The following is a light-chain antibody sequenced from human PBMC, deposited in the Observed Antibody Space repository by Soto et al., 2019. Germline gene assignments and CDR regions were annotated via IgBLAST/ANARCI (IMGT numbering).Light chain of an antibody. J-gene: IGLJ1*01. Sequence: QSVLTQPPSASGTPGQSVTISCSGISSIIGSTVNWYQQLPGTAPKLLLYSNNQRSAGVPDRFSGSKSGPSASLAISGLQSEDEADYFCAAWDDSLNARYVFGTGTKVTVL. V-gene: IGLV1-44*01. CDR1: SSIIGST. CDR3: AAWDDSLNARYV. CDR2: SNN.